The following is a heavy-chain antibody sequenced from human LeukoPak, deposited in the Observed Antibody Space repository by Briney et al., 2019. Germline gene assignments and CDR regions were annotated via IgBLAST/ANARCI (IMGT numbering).Heavy chain of an antibody. V-gene: IGHV3-7*01. J-gene: IGHJ4*02. CDR2: INPDGSGK. Sequence: GGSLRLSCAASGFTFSSYAMHWVRQAPGKGLEWVAIINPDGSGKYYVDSVKGRFTISRDNAKNSLYLQMSSLRAEDTAVYYCARGGHRQKEFWGQGTLVTVSS. D-gene: IGHD3-10*01. CDR1: GFTFSSYA. CDR3: ARGGHRQKEF.